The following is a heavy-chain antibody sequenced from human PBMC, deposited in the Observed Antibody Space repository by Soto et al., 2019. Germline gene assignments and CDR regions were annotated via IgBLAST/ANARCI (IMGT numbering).Heavy chain of an antibody. CDR2: IKHDGTEK. V-gene: IGHV3-7*03. Sequence: EVQLVESGGALVRPGESLRLSCAASGITTSTYWMGWFRQSPGRGLEWVATIKHDGTEKYYMDSLKGRFTISRDNAINSLYLPLRSLRDEDTAVYFCVTGDHADYWGQGTLVTVSS. J-gene: IGHJ4*02. CDR3: VTGDHADY. CDR1: GITTSTYW. D-gene: IGHD3-10*01.